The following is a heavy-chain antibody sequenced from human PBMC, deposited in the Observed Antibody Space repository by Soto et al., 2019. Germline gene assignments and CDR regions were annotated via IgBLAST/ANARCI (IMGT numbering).Heavy chain of an antibody. Sequence: PGGSLRLSCAASGFTFSSYAMSWVRQAPGKGLEWVSAISGSGGSTYYADSVKGRFTISRDNSKNTLYLQMNSLRAEDTAVYYCAKALYYDSSGYYPDPFDYWGQGTLVTVSS. CDR2: ISGSGGST. D-gene: IGHD3-22*01. V-gene: IGHV3-23*01. CDR3: AKALYYDSSGYYPDPFDY. CDR1: GFTFSSYA. J-gene: IGHJ4*02.